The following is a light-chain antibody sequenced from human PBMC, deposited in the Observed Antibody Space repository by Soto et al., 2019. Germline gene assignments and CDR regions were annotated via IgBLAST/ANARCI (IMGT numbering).Light chain of an antibody. CDR3: QQYNSYSWT. J-gene: IGKJ1*01. CDR2: KAS. CDR1: QSISSW. Sequence: DIQMTQSPSTLSASVGDRVTITCRASQSISSWLAWYQQKPGKAPKLLIYKASSLESGVPSRFIGCGSGTEFTLTISSLQPDDFATYYCQQYNSYSWTLGQGTKVDTK. V-gene: IGKV1-5*03.